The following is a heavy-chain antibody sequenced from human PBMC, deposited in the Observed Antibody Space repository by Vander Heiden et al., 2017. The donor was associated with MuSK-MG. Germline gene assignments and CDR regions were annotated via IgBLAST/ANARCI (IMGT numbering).Heavy chain of an antibody. CDR1: GFSLKTSGVG. CDR2: IYWNEDK. CDR3: SRGVRDYYYGSGSYYLRTDY. J-gene: IGHJ4*02. V-gene: IGHV2-5*01. D-gene: IGHD3-10*01. Sequence: QITLKESGPTLVKPTQTLTLTCTFSGFSLKTSGVGVGWIRQSPGKAREWLALIYWNEDKRYNPSLESRLTITKDASRNRVVLTMTNMGPVDTATYYCSRGVRDYYYGSGSYYLRTDYWGRGTLVTVSS.